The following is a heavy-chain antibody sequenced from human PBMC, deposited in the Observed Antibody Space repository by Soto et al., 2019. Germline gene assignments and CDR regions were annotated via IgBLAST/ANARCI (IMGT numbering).Heavy chain of an antibody. V-gene: IGHV4-4*02. D-gene: IGHD3-10*01. J-gene: IGHJ4*02. CDR3: ARWSRYYYASDH. CDR2: IYHSGST. CDR1: GGSISSTNW. Sequence: PSETLSLTCAVSGGSISSTNWCSWVRQPPGKGLEWIGEIYHSGSTNYNPSLKSRVTISVDKSKNQFSLKLSSVTAADTAVYYCARWSRYYYASDHWGQGTLVTV.